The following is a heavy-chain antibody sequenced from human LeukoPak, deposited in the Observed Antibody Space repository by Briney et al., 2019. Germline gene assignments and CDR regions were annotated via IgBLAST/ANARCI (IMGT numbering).Heavy chain of an antibody. CDR2: IKSKTDGGTT. D-gene: IGHD5-18*01. CDR1: GFTFSNAW. CDR3: TTAFGVGTAMVPY. V-gene: IGHV3-15*01. J-gene: IGHJ4*02. Sequence: RSGGSLRLSCAASGFTFSNAWMSWVRQAPGKGLEWVGRIKSKTDGGTTDYAAPVKGRFTISRDDSKNTLYLQMNSLKTEDTAVYYCTTAFGVGTAMVPYWGQGTLVTVSS.